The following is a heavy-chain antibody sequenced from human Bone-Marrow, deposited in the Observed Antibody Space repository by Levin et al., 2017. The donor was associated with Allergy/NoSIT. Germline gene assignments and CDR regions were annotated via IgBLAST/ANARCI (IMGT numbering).Heavy chain of an antibody. CDR2: ISWDGGST. CDR1: GFTFDDYT. V-gene: IGHV3-43*01. Sequence: GESLKISCAASGFTFDDYTMYWVRQAPGKGLEWVSLISWDGGSTYYADSVKGRFAISRDNSKKSLYLQMNSLRTEDTALYYCAKEAVLGASDIWGQGTMVTVSS. D-gene: IGHD3-10*01. CDR3: AKEAVLGASDI. J-gene: IGHJ3*02.